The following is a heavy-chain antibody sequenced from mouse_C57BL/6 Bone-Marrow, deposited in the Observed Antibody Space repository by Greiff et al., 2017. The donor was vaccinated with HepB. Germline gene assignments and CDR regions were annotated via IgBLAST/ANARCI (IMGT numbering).Heavy chain of an antibody. Sequence: VQLQQSGAELVKPGASVKISCKASGYAFSSYWMNWVKQRPGKGLEWIGQIYPGDGDTNYNGKFKGKATLTADKSSSTAYMQLSSLTSEDSAVYFCARGGYYGSSHYFDYWGQGTTLTVSS. D-gene: IGHD1-1*01. V-gene: IGHV1-80*01. CDR1: GYAFSSYW. CDR3: ARGGYYGSSHYFDY. CDR2: IYPGDGDT. J-gene: IGHJ2*01.